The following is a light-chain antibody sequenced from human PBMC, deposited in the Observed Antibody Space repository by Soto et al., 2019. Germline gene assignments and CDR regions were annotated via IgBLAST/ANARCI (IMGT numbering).Light chain of an antibody. V-gene: IGKV3-20*01. Sequence: IVLTQSPATLALSTGERATLSCRSSQSVRSYLAWYQQKPGQAPRLVIYGASSRATGIPARFSGSGSGTDFTLTISRLEPEDFAVYYCQQYGSSPRTFGQGTKVDI. CDR3: QQYGSSPRT. CDR1: QSVRSY. J-gene: IGKJ1*01. CDR2: GAS.